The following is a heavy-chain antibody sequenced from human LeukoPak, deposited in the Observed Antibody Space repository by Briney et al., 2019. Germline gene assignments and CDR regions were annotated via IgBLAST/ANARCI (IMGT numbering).Heavy chain of an antibody. J-gene: IGHJ4*02. CDR2: INHSGST. Sequence: SETLSLTCAVYGGSFRGYSWTWIRQSPGKGLEWIGEINHSGSTNYNPSLKSRVTISVDSSKNQLSLRLSSVTAADTAVYYCAGWGLSDTYLIFDYWGQGALVTVSS. V-gene: IGHV4-34*01. CDR1: GGSFRGYS. D-gene: IGHD1-26*01. CDR3: AGWGLSDTYLIFDY.